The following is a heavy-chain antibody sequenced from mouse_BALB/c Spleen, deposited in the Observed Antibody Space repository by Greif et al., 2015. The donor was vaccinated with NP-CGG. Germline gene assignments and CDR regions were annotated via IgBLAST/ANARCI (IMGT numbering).Heavy chain of an antibody. Sequence: VKLVESGPGLVQPSQSLSITCTVSGFSLTSYGVHWVRQSPGKGLEWLGVIWSGGSTDYNAAFISRLSISKDNSKSXVFFKMNSLQANDTAIYYCARNSPYGTNAMDYWGQGTSVTVSS. J-gene: IGHJ4*01. D-gene: IGHD1-1*01. CDR1: GFSLTSYG. V-gene: IGHV2-2*02. CDR3: ARNSPYGTNAMDY. CDR2: IWSGGST.